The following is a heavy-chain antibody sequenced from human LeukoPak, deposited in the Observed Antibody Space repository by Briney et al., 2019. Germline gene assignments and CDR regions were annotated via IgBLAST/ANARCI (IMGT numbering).Heavy chain of an antibody. J-gene: IGHJ4*02. V-gene: IGHV1-2*02. CDR3: ARSGYIYGNDY. CDR2: INHNSGGT. Sequence: ASVKVSCKASGITFSGYYIHWVRQAPGQGLEWMGWINHNSGGTNYAQKFQGRATMTRDTSISTVYMELSRLRSDDTAMYYCARSGYIYGNDYWGQGTLVTVSS. CDR1: GITFSGYY. D-gene: IGHD5-18*01.